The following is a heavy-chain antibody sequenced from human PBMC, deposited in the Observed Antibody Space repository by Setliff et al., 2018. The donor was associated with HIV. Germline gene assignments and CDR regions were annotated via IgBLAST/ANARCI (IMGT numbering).Heavy chain of an antibody. CDR3: ARAVYGGTYSWFDS. Sequence: KPSETLSLTCAVYGGSFSGYYWTWIRQPPGKGLEWIADINHKTNANYNPSLKSRVIISVDTSKNQFSLNLTSVTAADTGLYFCARAVYGGTYSWFDSWGQGSLVTVSS. V-gene: IGHV4-34*01. CDR2: INHKTNA. D-gene: IGHD1-26*01. J-gene: IGHJ5*01. CDR1: GGSFSGYY.